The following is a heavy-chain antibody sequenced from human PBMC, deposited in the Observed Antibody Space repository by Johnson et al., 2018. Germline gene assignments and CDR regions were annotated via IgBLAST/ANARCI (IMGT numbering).Heavy chain of an antibody. CDR3: ARERGSGSYWRDDAFDI. D-gene: IGHD1-26*01. CDR1: GGSFSGYY. CDR2: INHSGRT. V-gene: IGHV4-34*01. Sequence: QVQLQQWGAGLLKXSETXSLXCAVYGGSFSGYYWSWIRQPPGKGLEWIGEINHSGRTNYNPSLKSRVTISVDTSKNQFSLKLSSVTAADTAVYYCARERGSGSYWRDDAFDIWGQGTMVTVSS. J-gene: IGHJ3*02.